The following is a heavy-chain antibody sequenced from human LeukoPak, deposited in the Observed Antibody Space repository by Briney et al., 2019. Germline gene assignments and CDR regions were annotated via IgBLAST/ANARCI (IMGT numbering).Heavy chain of an antibody. CDR3: ARTYSSSDEFDY. Sequence: ASVKVSCTASGYTFTSYYIHWVRQAPGQGLEWMGIINPSGGSTTYAQKFQGRVAMTRDTSTSRVYMEVSSLRSEDTAVYYCARTYSSSDEFDYWGQGTLVTVSS. V-gene: IGHV1-46*01. CDR1: GYTFTSYY. CDR2: INPSGGST. J-gene: IGHJ4*02. D-gene: IGHD6-13*01.